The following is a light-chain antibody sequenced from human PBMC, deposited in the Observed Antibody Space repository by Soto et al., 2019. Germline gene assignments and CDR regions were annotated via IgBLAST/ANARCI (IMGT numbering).Light chain of an antibody. J-gene: IGKJ2*01. V-gene: IGKV3-20*01. CDR2: GAS. CDR3: QQYGSSSVT. CDR1: QSVSSSY. Sequence: EIVLTQSPGTLSLSPGERATLSCRASQSVSSSYLAWYQQKPGQAPRLLIYGASSRATGIPDRFSGSESGTDFTLTINRLEPEDFAVYFCQQYGSSSVTFGQGTKLEIK.